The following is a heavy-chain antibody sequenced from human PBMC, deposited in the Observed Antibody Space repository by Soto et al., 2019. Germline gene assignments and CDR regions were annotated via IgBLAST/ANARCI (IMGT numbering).Heavy chain of an antibody. D-gene: IGHD4-17*01. CDR3: ARALGDYGMDYYYYYGMDV. V-gene: IGHV1-18*04. Sequence: ASVKVSCKASGYTFTSYGISWVRQAPGQGLEWMGWISAYNGNTSYAQKLQGRVTMTTDTSTSTAYMELRSLRSDDTAVYYCARALGDYGMDYYYYYGMDVWGQGTTVTVSS. J-gene: IGHJ6*02. CDR1: GYTFTSYG. CDR2: ISAYNGNT.